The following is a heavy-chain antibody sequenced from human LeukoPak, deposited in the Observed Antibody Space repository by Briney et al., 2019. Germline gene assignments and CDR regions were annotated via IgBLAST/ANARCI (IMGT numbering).Heavy chain of an antibody. J-gene: IGHJ4*02. CDR2: INSDGSSK. V-gene: IGHV3-74*01. D-gene: IGHD3-10*01. CDR1: GFTFSSYW. Sequence: GGSLRLSCAASGFTFSSYWMHWVRQAPGKGLVWVSRINSDGSSKSYADSVKGRFTISRDNAKNTLYLQMNSLRAEDTAVYYCARGNGEYYYGSGSNDDWGQGTLVTVSS. CDR3: ARGNGEYYYGSGSNDD.